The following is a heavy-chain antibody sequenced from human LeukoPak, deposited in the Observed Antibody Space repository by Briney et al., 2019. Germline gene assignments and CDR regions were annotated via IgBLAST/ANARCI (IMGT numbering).Heavy chain of an antibody. J-gene: IGHJ5*02. CDR2: INHSGST. D-gene: IGHD2-15*01. Sequence: SETLSLTCAVYGGSFSGYYWSWIRQPPGKGLEWIGEINHSGSTNYNPSLKSRVTISVDTSKNQFSLKLSSVTAADTAVYYCARGLPRGRYRYCSGGSCHSDWFDPWGQGTLVTVSS. CDR1: GGSFSGYY. CDR3: ARGLPRGRYRYCSGGSCHSDWFDP. V-gene: IGHV4-34*01.